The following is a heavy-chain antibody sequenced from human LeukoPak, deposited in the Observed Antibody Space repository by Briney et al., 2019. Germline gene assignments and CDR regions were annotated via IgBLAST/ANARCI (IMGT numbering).Heavy chain of an antibody. V-gene: IGHV4-39*07. D-gene: IGHD3-22*01. CDR2: IYYSGST. CDR3: ARVDYDLTFDY. Sequence: WVRQPPGKGLEWIGSIYYSGSTYYNPSLKSRVTISVDTSKKQFSLKLSSVTAADTAVYYCARVDYDLTFDYWGQGTLVTVSS. J-gene: IGHJ4*02.